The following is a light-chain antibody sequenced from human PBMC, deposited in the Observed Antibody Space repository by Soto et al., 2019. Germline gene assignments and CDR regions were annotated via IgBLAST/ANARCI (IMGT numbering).Light chain of an antibody. CDR2: WAS. Sequence: DIVMTQTPDSLAVSLGERATINCKYRHSVLYSSNNKNYLAWYQQKTGQPPKLLIYWASTRESGVPDRFSGSGSGKDFTLTISSLQAEDVAVYYCQQYSSTPPTFGGGTKVDIK. CDR1: HSVLYSSNNKNY. J-gene: IGKJ4*01. V-gene: IGKV4-1*01. CDR3: QQYSSTPPT.